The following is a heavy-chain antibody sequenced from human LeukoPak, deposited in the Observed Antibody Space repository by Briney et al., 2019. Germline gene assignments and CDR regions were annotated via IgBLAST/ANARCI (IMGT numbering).Heavy chain of an antibody. CDR1: GYTFTTYG. D-gene: IGHD3-3*01. V-gene: IGHV1-18*04. J-gene: IGHJ5*02. CDR3: ARVPSIRFFDWMWLDP. Sequence: ASVKVSCKASGYTFTTYGISWLPQAPGQALEWMGCISAYNGNTNYAQKLQGRVTMTTDTSTNTAYMELRSLRSDDTAVYYCARVPSIRFFDWMWLDPWGQGTRVTVSS. CDR2: ISAYNGNT.